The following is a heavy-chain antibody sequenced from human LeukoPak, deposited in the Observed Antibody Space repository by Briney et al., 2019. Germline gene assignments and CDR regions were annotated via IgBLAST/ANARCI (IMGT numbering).Heavy chain of an antibody. CDR3: ARRSGSPVWGIFYFDY. Sequence: SETLSLTCTVSGGSISSSSYYWGWIRQPPGKGLEWIGSIYYSGSTYYNPSLKSRVTISVYTSKNQFSLKLSSVTAADTAVYYCARRSGSPVWGIFYFDYWGQGTLVTVSS. V-gene: IGHV4-39*01. D-gene: IGHD3-22*01. CDR1: GGSISSSSYY. J-gene: IGHJ4*02. CDR2: IYYSGST.